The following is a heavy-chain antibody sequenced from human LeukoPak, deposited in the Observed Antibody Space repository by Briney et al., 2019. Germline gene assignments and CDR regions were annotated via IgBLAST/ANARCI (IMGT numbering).Heavy chain of an antibody. Sequence: PSETLSLTCTVSGGSISRSSYYWGWIRQPPGTGLEWLGSIYYSGSTYYKPSLKSRVTISVDTSKNQFSLKLSSVTAADTAVYYCASRDSGWYQGDDYWGQGTLVTVSS. D-gene: IGHD6-19*01. CDR3: ASRDSGWYQGDDY. V-gene: IGHV4-39*01. CDR1: GGSISRSSYY. J-gene: IGHJ4*02. CDR2: IYYSGST.